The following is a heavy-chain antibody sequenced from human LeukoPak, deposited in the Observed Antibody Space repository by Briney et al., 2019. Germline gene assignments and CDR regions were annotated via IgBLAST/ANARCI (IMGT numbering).Heavy chain of an antibody. D-gene: IGHD4-17*01. CDR1: GYSFTNYW. Sequence: GESLRISCKGSGYSFTNYWITWVGQMPGKGLEWMGRIDPSDSYTNYSPSFQGHVTISADKSISTASLQWSSLKASDSAMYYCARLGLNGDYYLDFWGQGTLVTVSS. V-gene: IGHV5-10-1*01. CDR2: IDPSDSYT. CDR3: ARLGLNGDYYLDF. J-gene: IGHJ4*02.